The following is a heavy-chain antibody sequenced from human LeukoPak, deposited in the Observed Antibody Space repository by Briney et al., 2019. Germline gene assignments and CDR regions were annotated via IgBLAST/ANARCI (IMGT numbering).Heavy chain of an antibody. Sequence: GGSLRLSCAASGFTVSSNYMGWVRQAPGEGLEWVSVIYSGGRTEYADSVKGRFTISRDNSKNTLYLQMNSLRAEDTAVYYCARESGSYYGVTLDYWGQGTLVTVSS. CDR1: GFTVSSNY. CDR2: IYSGGRT. D-gene: IGHD1-26*01. CDR3: ARESGSYYGVTLDY. V-gene: IGHV3-66*01. J-gene: IGHJ4*02.